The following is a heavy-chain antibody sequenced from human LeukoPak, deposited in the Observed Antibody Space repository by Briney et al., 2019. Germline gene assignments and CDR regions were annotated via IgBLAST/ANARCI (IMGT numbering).Heavy chain of an antibody. CDR2: IYYSGST. D-gene: IGHD6-13*01. CDR1: GGSISSSSYY. J-gene: IGHJ4*02. Sequence: PSETLSLTCTVSGGSISSSSYYWGWIRQPPGKGLEWIGSIYYSGSTYYNPSLKSRVTISVDTSKNQFSLKLSSVTAADTAVYYCARGPRIAAAAFDYWGQGTLVTVSS. CDR3: ARGPRIAAAAFDY. V-gene: IGHV4-39*07.